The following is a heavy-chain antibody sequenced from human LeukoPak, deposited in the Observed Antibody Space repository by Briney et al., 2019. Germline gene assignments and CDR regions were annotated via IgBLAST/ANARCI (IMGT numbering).Heavy chain of an antibody. D-gene: IGHD3-22*01. CDR1: GYTFTGYY. CDR3: ARVSMIVVVTPRGAFDY. Sequence: ASVKVSCKASGYTFTGYYMHWVRQAPGQGLEWMGWINPNSGGTNYAQKFQGRVTMTRDTSISTAYMELSRLRSDDTAVYYCARVSMIVVVTPRGAFDYWGQGTLVTVSS. V-gene: IGHV1-2*02. J-gene: IGHJ4*02. CDR2: INPNSGGT.